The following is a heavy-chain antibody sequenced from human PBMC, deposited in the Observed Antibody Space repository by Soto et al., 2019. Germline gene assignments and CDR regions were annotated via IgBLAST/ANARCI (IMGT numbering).Heavy chain of an antibody. D-gene: IGHD6-19*01. V-gene: IGHV3-23*01. J-gene: IGHJ4*02. CDR2: ISGSGGHS. CDR3: AKDCRRLAVAGSAFDS. Sequence: LRLSCAASGFTFNDYAMAWVRQAPGKGLEWVSSISGSGGHSSYADSVRGRFTISRDNVNSILSLDMSDLSAEDTAVYYCAKDCRRLAVAGSAFDSWGQGTLVTVSS. CDR1: GFTFNDYA.